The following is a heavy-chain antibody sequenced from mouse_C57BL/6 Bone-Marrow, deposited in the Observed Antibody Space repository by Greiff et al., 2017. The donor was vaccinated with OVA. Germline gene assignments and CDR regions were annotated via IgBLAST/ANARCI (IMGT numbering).Heavy chain of an antibody. CDR1: GYTFTSYW. CDR2: INPSNGGT. Sequence: QVQLQQPGTELVKPGASVKLSCKASGYTFTSYWMHWVKQRPGQGLEWIGNINPSNGGTNYNEKFKSKATLTVDKPASTAYMQLSSLTSEDSAVYYCARGRGFITTPEFAYWGQGTTLTVSS. CDR3: ARGRGFITTPEFAY. J-gene: IGHJ2*01. V-gene: IGHV1-53*01. D-gene: IGHD1-1*01.